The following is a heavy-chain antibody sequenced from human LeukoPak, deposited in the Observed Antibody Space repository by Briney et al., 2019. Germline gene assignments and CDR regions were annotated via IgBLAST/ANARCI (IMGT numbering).Heavy chain of an antibody. Sequence: ALVKVSCKASGGTFSSYTINWVRQAPGQGLEWMGGIIPIFGTANFAQNFRGRVTITADKSTSTAYMELSSLRSEDTAVYYCANSNLPFYYYYMDVWGKGTTVTVSS. D-gene: IGHD4-11*01. J-gene: IGHJ6*03. CDR3: ANSNLPFYYYYMDV. CDR2: IIPIFGTA. CDR1: GGTFSSYT. V-gene: IGHV1-69*06.